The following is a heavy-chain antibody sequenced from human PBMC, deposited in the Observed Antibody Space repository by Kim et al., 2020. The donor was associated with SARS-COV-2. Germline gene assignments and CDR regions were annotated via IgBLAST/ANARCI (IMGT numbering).Heavy chain of an antibody. V-gene: IGHV4-39*01. J-gene: IGHJ5*02. Sequence: TSCSPSHKSRVTISVDTSKNQFSLKLSSVTAADTAVYYCARPGIGGWVDPWGQGTLVTVSS. CDR2: T. D-gene: IGHD3-16*01. CDR3: ARPGIGGWVDP.